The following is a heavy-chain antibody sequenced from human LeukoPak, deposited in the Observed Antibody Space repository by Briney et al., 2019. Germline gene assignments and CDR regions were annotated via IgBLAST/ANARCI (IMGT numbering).Heavy chain of an antibody. CDR1: GFTFRSYD. CDR2: ISYDGSNK. Sequence: GRSLRLSCAASGFTFRSYDMHWVRQAPGKGLQWVAVISYDGSNKYHTDSVKGRFTISRDNSKNTLYLQMNSLRAEDTAVYYCAKDSEIAAAGSYWYFDLWGRGTLVTVSS. CDR3: AKDSEIAAAGSYWYFDL. V-gene: IGHV3-30*18. J-gene: IGHJ2*01. D-gene: IGHD6-13*01.